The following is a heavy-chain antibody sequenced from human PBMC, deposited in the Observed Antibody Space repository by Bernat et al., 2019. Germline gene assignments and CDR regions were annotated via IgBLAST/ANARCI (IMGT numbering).Heavy chain of an antibody. D-gene: IGHD2-15*01. CDR3: ARSGEYLPRTNWFDP. CDR1: GYTFTGYY. CDR2: INPNSGGT. J-gene: IGHJ5*02. Sequence: QVQLVQSGAEVKKPGASVKVSCKASGYTFTGYYMHWVRQAPGQGLEWMGWINPNSGGTNYAQKFQGWVTMTRDTSISTAYMELSRLRSDDTAVYYCARSGEYLPRTNWFDPWGQGTLVTVSS. V-gene: IGHV1-2*04.